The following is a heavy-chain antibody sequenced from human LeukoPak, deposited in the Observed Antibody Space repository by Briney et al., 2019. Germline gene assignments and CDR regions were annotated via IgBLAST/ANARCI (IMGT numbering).Heavy chain of an antibody. CDR2: IYYSGST. D-gene: IGHD3-10*01. Sequence: SETLSLTCTVSGGSISSYYWSWIRQPPGKGLEWIGYIYYSGSTNYNPSLKSRVTISVDTSKNQFSLKLSSVTAADTGVYYCARGLWFGELFLKWGQGTLVTVSS. J-gene: IGHJ4*02. V-gene: IGHV4-59*01. CDR1: GGSISSYY. CDR3: ARGLWFGELFLK.